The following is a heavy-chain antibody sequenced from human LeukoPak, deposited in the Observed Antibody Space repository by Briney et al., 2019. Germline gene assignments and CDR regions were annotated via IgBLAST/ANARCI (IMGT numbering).Heavy chain of an antibody. Sequence: GGSLRLSCAASGFTFSTYAMSWVRQTPGKGLEWVSGISDSGGTTYYADSVKGRFTISRDNAKNSLFLQMNSLRDEDTAVYYCAKSSSGYYYPSDSWGQGTLVTVSS. CDR3: AKSSSGYYYPSDS. D-gene: IGHD3-22*01. J-gene: IGHJ4*02. CDR1: GFTFSTYA. V-gene: IGHV3-23*01. CDR2: ISDSGGTT.